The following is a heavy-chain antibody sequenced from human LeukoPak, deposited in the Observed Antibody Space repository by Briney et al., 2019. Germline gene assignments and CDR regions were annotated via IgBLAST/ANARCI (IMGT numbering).Heavy chain of an antibody. CDR1: GFTFSSYA. CDR2: IGPSGTNT. J-gene: IGHJ4*02. V-gene: IGHV3-21*01. Sequence: AGGSLRLSCAASGFTFSSYAMSWVRQAPGKGLEWVSSIGPSGTNTRYADSVKGRFTISRDNAKNSLFLQMSSLRGDDTAVYYCVRGDSRDFWGQGTLVTVSS. D-gene: IGHD6-13*01. CDR3: VRGDSRDF.